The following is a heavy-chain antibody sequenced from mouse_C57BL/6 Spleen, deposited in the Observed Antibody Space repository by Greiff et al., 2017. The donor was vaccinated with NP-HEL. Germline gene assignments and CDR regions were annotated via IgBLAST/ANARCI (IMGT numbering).Heavy chain of an antibody. CDR3: ARYRLRQDMDY. D-gene: IGHD2-4*01. Sequence: VQLKQSGAELVKPGASVKLSCTASGFNIKNYYMHWVKQRTEQGLEWIGRIDPEDGETKYAPKFQGKATITADTSSSTAYMQLSSLTSEDSAVYFCARYRLRQDMDYWGKGTSVTVSS. CDR2: IDPEDGET. CDR1: GFNIKNYY. J-gene: IGHJ4*01. V-gene: IGHV14-2*01.